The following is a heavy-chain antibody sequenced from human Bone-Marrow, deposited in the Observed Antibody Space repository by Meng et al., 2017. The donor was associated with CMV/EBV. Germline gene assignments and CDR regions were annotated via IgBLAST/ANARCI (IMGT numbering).Heavy chain of an antibody. V-gene: IGHV4-59*01. CDR3: ARDLGNYYYYGMDV. CDR1: GGSISSYY. J-gene: IGHJ6*02. Sequence: SETLSLTCTVSGGSISSYYWSWIRQPPGKGLEWIGYIYYSGSTNYNPSLKSRVTISVDTSKNQFSLKLSSVTAADTAVYYCARDLGNYYYYGMDVWDQGTTVTVSS. CDR2: IYYSGST.